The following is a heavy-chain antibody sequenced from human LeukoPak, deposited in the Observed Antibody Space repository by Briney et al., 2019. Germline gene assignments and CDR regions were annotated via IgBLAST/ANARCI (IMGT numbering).Heavy chain of an antibody. CDR2: IYYSGST. CDR1: GGSVSSGSYY. J-gene: IGHJ4*02. CDR3: ARARFEYSSRWYYFDY. V-gene: IGHV4-61*01. Sequence: SETLSLTCTVSGGSVSSGSYYWSWIRQPPGKGLEWIGYIYYSGSTNYNPSLKRRVTISVDTSKNQSSLKLSSVTAADPAVYYCARARFEYSSRWYYFDYWGQGTLVTVSS. D-gene: IGHD6-13*01.